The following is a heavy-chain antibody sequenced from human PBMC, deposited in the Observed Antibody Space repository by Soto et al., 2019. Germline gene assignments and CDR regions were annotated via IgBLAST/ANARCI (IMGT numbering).Heavy chain of an antibody. CDR2: IKQDGSEK. CDR1: GFTFSNHW. V-gene: IGHV3-7*01. J-gene: IGHJ6*03. D-gene: IGHD2-15*01. CDR3: ARFCSGAGCYPSYYYVYKNV. Sequence: GSLRLSCAASGFTFSNHWMGWVRQAPGRGPEWLATIKQDGSEKYSVDSAKGRFTISRDNAKNSLYLQVNSLRVDDPAAYYCARFCSGAGCYPSYYYVYKNVWGRGTTVTVPS.